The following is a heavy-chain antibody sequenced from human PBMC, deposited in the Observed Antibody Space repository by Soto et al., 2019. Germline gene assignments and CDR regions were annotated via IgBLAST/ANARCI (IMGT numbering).Heavy chain of an antibody. J-gene: IGHJ4*02. CDR2: INGVGKTR. V-gene: IGHV3-74*01. CDR1: GFTFDGYW. CDR3: TRGGYSYDSSGAFDY. Sequence: EVQLVESGGGLVQPGGSLRLSCTASGFTFDGYWMHWVRQGPGKGLVWVSRINGVGKTRDYADSVKGRFTISRDNAKNTVFLQMNSLRADDTAFYYCTRGGYSYDSSGAFDYWGLGTLVTVSS. D-gene: IGHD3-22*01.